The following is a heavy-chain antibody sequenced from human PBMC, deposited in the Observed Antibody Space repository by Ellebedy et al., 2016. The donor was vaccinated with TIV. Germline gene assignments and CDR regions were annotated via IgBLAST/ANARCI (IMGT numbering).Heavy chain of an antibody. J-gene: IGHJ4*02. CDR1: GDSISSVDYF. CDR3: ARRRRWIDYIDY. D-gene: IGHD4/OR15-4a*01. Sequence: MPSETLSLTCTVSGDSISSVDYFWDWIRQPPGKGLEWIGTVYYNGNTYYNPSLKSRVTISGDTSKNQFSLELSSVTAADTAVYYCARRRRWIDYIDYWGQGSLVTVSS. CDR2: VYYNGNT. V-gene: IGHV4-39*01.